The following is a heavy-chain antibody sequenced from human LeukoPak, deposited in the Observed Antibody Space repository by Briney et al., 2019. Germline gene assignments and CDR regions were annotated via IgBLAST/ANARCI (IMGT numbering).Heavy chain of an antibody. J-gene: IGHJ6*02. CDR3: VKGKWEDNHYYFGLDV. CDR1: GFTFNKYG. D-gene: IGHD1-26*01. V-gene: IGHV3-30*03. Sequence: PGGSLRLSCAASGFTFNKYGMHWVRQAPGKGLERVAVVSFDSYNEFYGDSVKGRFTISRDNSKNMVDLQMDSLRPEDTAVYFCVKGKWEDNHYYFGLDVWGQGTTVTVAS. CDR2: VSFDSYNE.